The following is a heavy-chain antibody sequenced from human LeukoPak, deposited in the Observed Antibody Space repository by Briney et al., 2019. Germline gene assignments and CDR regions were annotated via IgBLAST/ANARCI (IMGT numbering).Heavy chain of an antibody. CDR1: GFTFSRYG. CDR3: ISDHTGHDDY. CDR2: IWFDGTNE. Sequence: GGSLRLSCAASGFTFSRYGMHWVRQAPGKGLEWVALIWFDGTNENYGDSVNGRFTISRDNSKNTVYLEMSSLRADDTAVYYCISDHTGHDDYWGQGTLVTVSS. V-gene: IGHV3-33*03. D-gene: IGHD1-1*01. J-gene: IGHJ4*02.